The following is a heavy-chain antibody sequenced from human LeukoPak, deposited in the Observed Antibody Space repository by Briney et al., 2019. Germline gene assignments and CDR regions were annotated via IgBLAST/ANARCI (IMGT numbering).Heavy chain of an antibody. CDR2: IYYSGST. D-gene: IGHD4-23*01. V-gene: IGHV4-31*03. CDR1: GDSISSGGYY. Sequence: KPSQTLSLTCTVSGDSISSGGYYWSWIRQHPGKGLEWIGYIYYSGSTYYNPSLKSRVTISVDTSKNQFSLKLSSVTAADTAVYYCARGRNGGNPTLYYFDYWGQGTLVTVSS. CDR3: ARGRNGGNPTLYYFDY. J-gene: IGHJ4*02.